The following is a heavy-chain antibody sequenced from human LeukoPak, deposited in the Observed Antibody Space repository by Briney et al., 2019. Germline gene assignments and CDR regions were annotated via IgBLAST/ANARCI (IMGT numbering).Heavy chain of an antibody. CDR1: GGSVSSSSYY. CDR3: ARLGYDSSGYYCSGCYYYYMDV. CDR2: IYYSGST. Sequence: SETLSLTCTVSGGSVSSSSYYWGWIRQPPGKGLEWIGSIYYSGSTYYNPSLKSRVSTSVDTSKNQFSLKLNSLTAADTAVYYCARLGYDSSGYYCSGCYYYYMDVWGKGTTVTIPS. V-gene: IGHV4-39*07. J-gene: IGHJ6*03. D-gene: IGHD3-22*01.